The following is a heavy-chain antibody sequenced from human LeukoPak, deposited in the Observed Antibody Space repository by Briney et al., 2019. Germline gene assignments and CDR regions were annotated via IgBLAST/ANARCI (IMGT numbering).Heavy chain of an antibody. CDR3: ARGPGDYGDYQLFFDY. D-gene: IGHD4-17*01. CDR2: ISSSSGYI. Sequence: KPGGSLRLSCAASGFTFSSYSMNWVRQAPGKGLEWVSSISSSSGYIYYADSVKGRFTISRDNAKNSLYLQMNSLRAEDTAVYYCARGPGDYGDYQLFFDYWGQGTLVTVSS. V-gene: IGHV3-21*01. CDR1: GFTFSSYS. J-gene: IGHJ4*02.